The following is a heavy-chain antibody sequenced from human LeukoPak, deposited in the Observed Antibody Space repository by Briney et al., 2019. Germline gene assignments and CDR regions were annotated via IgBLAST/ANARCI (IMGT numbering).Heavy chain of an antibody. V-gene: IGHV4-59*01. D-gene: IGHD2-2*02. Sequence: SETLSLTCTVSGGSISSYYWSWIRRPPGKGLEWIGYIYYSGSTNYNPSLKSRVTISVDTSKNQFSLKLSSVTAADTAVYYCARSTEVVVPAAIPPAFDYWGQGTLVTVSS. CDR2: IYYSGST. J-gene: IGHJ4*02. CDR3: ARSTEVVVPAAIPPAFDY. CDR1: GGSISSYY.